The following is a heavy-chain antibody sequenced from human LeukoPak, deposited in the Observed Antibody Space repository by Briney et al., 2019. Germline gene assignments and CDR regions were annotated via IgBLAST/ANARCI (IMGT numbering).Heavy chain of an antibody. V-gene: IGHV3-74*01. D-gene: IGHD4-17*01. J-gene: IGHJ4*02. CDR3: ARVEVTTRGYFDY. CDR2: INVEGNYI. CDR1: GFTVSTYW. Sequence: GGSLRLSCAASGFTVSTYWMHWVRQAPGKGLVWVARINVEGNYIDYAESVKGRFTISRDSAKNTLYLQMNSLRAGDTAVYYCARVEVTTRGYFDYWGQGTLVTVSS.